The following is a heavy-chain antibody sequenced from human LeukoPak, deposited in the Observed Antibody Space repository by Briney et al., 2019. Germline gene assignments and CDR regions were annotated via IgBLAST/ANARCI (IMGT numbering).Heavy chain of an antibody. D-gene: IGHD6-19*01. CDR2: ISGSGGST. J-gene: IGHJ5*02. CDR3: ARDRSGWSKNWFDP. Sequence: GGSLRLSCAASGFTFGSYAMSWVRQAPGKGLEWVSAISGSGGSTYYADSVKGRFTISRDNSKNTLYLQMNSLRAEDTAVYYCARDRSGWSKNWFDPWGQGTLVTVSS. CDR1: GFTFGSYA. V-gene: IGHV3-23*01.